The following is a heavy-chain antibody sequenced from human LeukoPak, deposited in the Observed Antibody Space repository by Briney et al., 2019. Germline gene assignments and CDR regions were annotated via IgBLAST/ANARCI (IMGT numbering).Heavy chain of an antibody. CDR3: AHYDSSGYHAFDI. Sequence: PGGSLRLSCAASGFTFSSNWMHWVRQAPGKGLVWVSRINEDGSTTNYADSVKGRSTIFRDNAKNTLYLQMNSLRAEDTAVYYCAHYDSSGYHAFDIWGQGTMVTVSS. V-gene: IGHV3-74*01. CDR2: INEDGSTT. CDR1: GFTFSSNW. J-gene: IGHJ3*02. D-gene: IGHD3-22*01.